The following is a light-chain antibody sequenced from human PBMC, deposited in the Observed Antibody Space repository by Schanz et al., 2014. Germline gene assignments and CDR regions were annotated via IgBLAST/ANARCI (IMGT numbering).Light chain of an antibody. Sequence: EIVLTQYPATLSMSPGERATLSCRASQSVSYYLAWYQQKPGQAPRLLIYDASNRATGVPGRFSGSGSGTDFTLIISRLEPEDSAVYYCQQYASSPPWTFGQGTKVEIK. J-gene: IGKJ1*01. CDR3: QQYASSPPWT. V-gene: IGKV3-20*01. CDR2: DAS. CDR1: QSVSYY.